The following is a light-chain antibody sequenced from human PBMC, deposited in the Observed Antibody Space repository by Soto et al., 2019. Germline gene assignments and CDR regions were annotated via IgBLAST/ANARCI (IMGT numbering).Light chain of an antibody. CDR1: QSISIW. CDR2: NAS. V-gene: IGKV1-5*01. J-gene: IGKJ1*01. CDR3: QQYNGYSTWT. Sequence: DIQMTQSPSTLSASVGDRVTITCRASQSISIWLAWYQQKPGKAPKVLIWNASTLQRGFPSSFSGRGSGIEIAINIISLQSDDFETYYCQQYNGYSTWTFGQGTKVDI.